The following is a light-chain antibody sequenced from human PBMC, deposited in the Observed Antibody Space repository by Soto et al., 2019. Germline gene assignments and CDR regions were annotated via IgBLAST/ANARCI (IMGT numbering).Light chain of an antibody. Sequence: QSVLTQPASVSGSPGQSITISCTGTSSDVGGYNYVSWYQQHPGKAPKLMIYEVSNRPSGVSNRFSGSKSGNTASLTISGLLAEDEADYYCSSYTSGSTWVFGGGTKVTVL. V-gene: IGLV2-14*01. CDR2: EVS. J-gene: IGLJ3*02. CDR1: SSDVGGYNY. CDR3: SSYTSGSTWV.